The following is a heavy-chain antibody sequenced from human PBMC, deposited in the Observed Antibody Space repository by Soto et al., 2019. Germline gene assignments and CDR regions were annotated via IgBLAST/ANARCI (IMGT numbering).Heavy chain of an antibody. CDR3: ARGIPGLYGFDV. J-gene: IGHJ3*01. Sequence: EVQLVESGGGLVQPGGSLRLSCAASGFTFSNYWIHWVRQAPGKGLVWVSRIKGDGINTNYADSVKGRFTISRDNAGNTVYLQMNSLRTDDTAVYYCARGIPGLYGFDVWGQGTMVTVSS. V-gene: IGHV3-74*01. D-gene: IGHD1-20*01. CDR1: GFTFSNYW. CDR2: IKGDGINT.